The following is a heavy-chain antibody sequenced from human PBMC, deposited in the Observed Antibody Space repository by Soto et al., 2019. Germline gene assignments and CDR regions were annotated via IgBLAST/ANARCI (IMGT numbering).Heavy chain of an antibody. D-gene: IGHD2-15*01. CDR1: GFTVSSNY. V-gene: IGHV3-66*01. Sequence: EVQLVESGGGLVQPGGSLRLSCAASGFTVSSNYMTWVRQAPGTGLEWVSLIQSGARTHYAVSVKGRFTISRDKSKNTLFLQMNGLRVEDPAVYYGARDDVHCSGGRCYVVPMDVWGTGTTVTVSS. CDR2: IQSGART. J-gene: IGHJ6*03. CDR3: ARDDVHCSGGRCYVVPMDV.